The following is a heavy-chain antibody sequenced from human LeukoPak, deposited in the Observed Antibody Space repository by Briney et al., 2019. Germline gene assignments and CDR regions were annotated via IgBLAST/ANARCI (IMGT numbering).Heavy chain of an antibody. Sequence: ASVKVSCKVSGYTLTELSMHWVRQAPGKGLEWMGGFDPEDGETIYAQKFQGRVTMTEDTSTDTAYMELSSLRSEDTAVYYCATPSRRVGYAGFRFDYWGQGTLVTVSS. J-gene: IGHJ4*02. CDR1: GYTLTELS. D-gene: IGHD5-12*01. CDR2: FDPEDGET. CDR3: ATPSRRVGYAGFRFDY. V-gene: IGHV1-24*01.